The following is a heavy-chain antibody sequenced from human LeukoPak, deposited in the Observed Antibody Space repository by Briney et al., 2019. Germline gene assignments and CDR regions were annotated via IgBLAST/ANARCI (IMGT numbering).Heavy chain of an antibody. CDR1: GGTFSSYA. CDR3: ARDIYYYDSSGYYSFDY. J-gene: IGHJ4*02. D-gene: IGHD3-22*01. Sequence: GSSVKVSCKASGGTFSSYAISWVRQAPGQGLEWMGRIIPILGIANYAQKFQGRVTITAGKSTSTAYMELSSLRSEDTAVYYCARDIYYYDSSGYYSFDYWGQGTLVTVSS. V-gene: IGHV1-69*04. CDR2: IIPILGIA.